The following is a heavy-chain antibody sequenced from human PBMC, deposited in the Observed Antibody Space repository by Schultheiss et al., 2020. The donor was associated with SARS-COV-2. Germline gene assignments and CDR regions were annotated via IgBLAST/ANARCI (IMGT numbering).Heavy chain of an antibody. V-gene: IGHV2-26*01. CDR1: GFSLSTSGMC. CDR2: IFSNDEK. D-gene: IGHD3-10*01. Sequence: SGPTLVKPTQTLTLTCTSSGFSLSTSGMCVSWIRQPPGKALEWLAHIFSNDEKSYSTSLKSRLTISKDTSKSQVVLTMSNMDPVDTATYYCARIPMVRGVTASYYGMDVWGQGTTVTVSS. CDR3: ARIPMVRGVTASYYGMDV. J-gene: IGHJ6*02.